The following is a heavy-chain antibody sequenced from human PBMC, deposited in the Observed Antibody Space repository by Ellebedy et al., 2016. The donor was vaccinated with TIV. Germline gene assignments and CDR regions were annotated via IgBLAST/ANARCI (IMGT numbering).Heavy chain of an antibody. CDR2: IKPSGGRT. Sequence: AASEKVSCKASGYTFTRYYIHWVRQAPGQGFEYMGIIKPSGGRTSYAQKFNGRVTMTRDTSTRPFYMELSSLRSEDTAVYYCARVGDVSDYWGQGTLVTVSS. CDR3: ARVGDVSDY. D-gene: IGHD3-10*02. V-gene: IGHV1-46*01. CDR1: GYTFTRYY. J-gene: IGHJ4*02.